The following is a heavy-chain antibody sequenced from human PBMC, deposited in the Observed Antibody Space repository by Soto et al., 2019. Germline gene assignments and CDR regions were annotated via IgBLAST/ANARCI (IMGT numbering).Heavy chain of an antibody. Sequence: QVQLVESGGGLVKPGGSLRLSCTVSGFTFSDFDMSWIRQAPGKGLEWISYISDSGSAIYYADSMKGRFTISRDNAKNSLFLQRNSLRDEYTAVYYCEREAPYFDFCGGQSTVFDYWGQGTLVTVSS. CDR3: EREAPYFDFCGGQSTVFDY. CDR1: GFTFSDFD. J-gene: IGHJ4*02. CDR2: ISDSGSAI. V-gene: IGHV3-11*01. D-gene: IGHD3-3*01.